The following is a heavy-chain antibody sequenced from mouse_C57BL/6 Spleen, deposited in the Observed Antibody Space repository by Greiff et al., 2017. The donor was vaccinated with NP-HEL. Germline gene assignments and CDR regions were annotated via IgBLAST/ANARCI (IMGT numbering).Heavy chain of an antibody. CDR1: GFNIKNTY. CDR2: IDPANGNT. Sequence: VQLKESVAELVRPGASVKLSCTASGFNIKNTYMHWVKQRPEQGLEWIGRIDPANGNTKYVPKFQGKATITADTSSNTAYLQLSSLTSEDTAIYYCALHYYGSSYDWFAYWGQGTLVTVSA. V-gene: IGHV14-3*01. D-gene: IGHD1-1*01. J-gene: IGHJ3*01. CDR3: ALHYYGSSYDWFAY.